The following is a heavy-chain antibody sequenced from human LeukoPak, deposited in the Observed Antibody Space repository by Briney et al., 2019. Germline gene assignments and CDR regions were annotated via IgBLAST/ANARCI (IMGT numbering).Heavy chain of an antibody. CDR3: ARASYCGGGCYYYSDY. V-gene: IGHV1-2*02. Sequence: GASVKVSCKASGYTFPDNYMHWVRQAPGQGLEWMGWLNPNSGVATYAQKFQGRVTMTRDTSISTAYMEVSSLRSDDTAVYYCARASYCGGGCYYYSDYWGQGTLVTVSS. D-gene: IGHD2-21*02. CDR2: LNPNSGVA. J-gene: IGHJ4*02. CDR1: GYTFPDNY.